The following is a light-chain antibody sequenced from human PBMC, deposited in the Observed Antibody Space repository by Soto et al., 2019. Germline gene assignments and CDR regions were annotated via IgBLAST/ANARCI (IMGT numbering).Light chain of an antibody. CDR1: ALPKQY. CDR2: KDS. CDR3: QSADSSGTYVL. V-gene: IGLV3-25*03. J-gene: IGLJ2*01. Sequence: SYELTQPPSVSVSPGQTARITCSGDALPKQYAYWYQQQPGQTPVLVIYKDSDRPSGIPERFSGSSSGTTVTLTISGVQAEDEADYYCQSADSSGTYVLFGGGTKLTVL.